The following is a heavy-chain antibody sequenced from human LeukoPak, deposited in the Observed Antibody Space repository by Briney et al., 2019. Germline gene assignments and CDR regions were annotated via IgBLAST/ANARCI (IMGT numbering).Heavy chain of an antibody. CDR1: GITFSNYD. CDR2: IIASGSKT. CDR3: ARVMIVVRNLDAFDI. D-gene: IGHD3-22*01. V-gene: IGHV3-23*01. J-gene: IGHJ3*02. Sequence: GGSLRLSCAASGITFSNYDMAWVRQAPGKGLERVSSIIASGSKTFYADSVRGRFTISRDNSKNTLYLQLNSLRAEDTAVYYCARVMIVVRNLDAFDIWGQGTMVTVSS.